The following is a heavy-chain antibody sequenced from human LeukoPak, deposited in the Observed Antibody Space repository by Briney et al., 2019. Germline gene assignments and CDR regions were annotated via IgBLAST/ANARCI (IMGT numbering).Heavy chain of an antibody. J-gene: IGHJ6*02. V-gene: IGHV3-21*01. CDR2: ISSSSGYI. D-gene: IGHD3-9*01. Sequence: GGSLRLSCAASGFTFSSYSMNWVRQAPGKGLEWVSSISSSSGYIYYADSVKGRFTISRDNAKNSLYLQMNSLRAEDTAVYYCARDPTIDILTGYPNYYYYYGMDVWGQGTTVTVSS. CDR1: GFTFSSYS. CDR3: ARDPTIDILTGYPNYYYYYGMDV.